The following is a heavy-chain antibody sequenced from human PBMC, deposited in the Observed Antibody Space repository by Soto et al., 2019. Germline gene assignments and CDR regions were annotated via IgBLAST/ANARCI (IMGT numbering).Heavy chain of an antibody. CDR1: GYTFTSYG. CDR2: ISAYNGNT. J-gene: IGHJ6*03. CDR3: ARGAPYDFWSGYYKNYYYYMDV. D-gene: IGHD3-3*01. Sequence: ASVKASCKASGYTFTSYGISWVRQAPGQGLEWMGWISAYNGNTNYAQKLQGRVTMTTDTSTSTAYMELRSLRSDDTAVYYCARGAPYDFWSGYYKNYYYYMDVWGKGTTVTVSS. V-gene: IGHV1-18*01.